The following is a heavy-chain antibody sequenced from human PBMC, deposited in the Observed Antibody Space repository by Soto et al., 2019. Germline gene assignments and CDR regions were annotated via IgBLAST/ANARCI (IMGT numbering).Heavy chain of an antibody. CDR3: ARGGGSDSFDY. V-gene: IGHV4-30-2*01. CDR2: INHLETT. CDR1: GASITFGGYS. Sequence: TLSLTCTVSGASITFGGYSWSWIRQTPGKGLEWIGYINHLETTFYNPSFESRLTLSIDGAKNQFSLKLHSMSAADRAVYFCARGGGSDSFDYWGQGLLVTVS. J-gene: IGHJ4*02. D-gene: IGHD1-26*01.